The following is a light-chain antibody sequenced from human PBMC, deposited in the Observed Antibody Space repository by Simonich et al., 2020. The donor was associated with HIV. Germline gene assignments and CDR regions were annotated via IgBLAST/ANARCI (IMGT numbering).Light chain of an antibody. CDR2: AAS. CDR1: QGISSY. Sequence: AIRMTQSPSSLSASTGDRVTITCRASQGISSYLAWYQQKPGKAPKLLIYAASTLQSGVPSRFSGSGSGIDFTLTITSLRSEDVGNYFCQQYYSYPLTFGGGTKVEIK. CDR3: QQYYSYPLT. J-gene: IGKJ4*01. V-gene: IGKV1-8*01.